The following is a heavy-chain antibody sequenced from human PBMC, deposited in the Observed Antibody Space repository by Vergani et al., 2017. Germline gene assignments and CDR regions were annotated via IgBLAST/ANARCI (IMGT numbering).Heavy chain of an antibody. CDR2: ISGSGGST. J-gene: IGHJ2*01. CDR3: AKDGTYYGSGSFGYFDL. V-gene: IGHV3-23*01. CDR1: GFTFSSYA. Sequence: EVQLLESGGGLVQPGGSLRLSCAASGFTFSSYAMSWVRQAPGKGVEWVSAISGSGGSTYYADSVKGRFTISRDNSKNTLYLQMNSLRAEDTAVYYCAKDGTYYGSGSFGYFDLWGRGTLVTVSS. D-gene: IGHD3-10*01.